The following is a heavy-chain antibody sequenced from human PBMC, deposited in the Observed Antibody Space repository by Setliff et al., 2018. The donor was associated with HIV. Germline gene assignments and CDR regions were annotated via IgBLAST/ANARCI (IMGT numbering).Heavy chain of an antibody. CDR1: GGYISSSNW. J-gene: IGHJ3*02. D-gene: IGHD3-22*01. Sequence: SETLSLTCAVSGGYISSSNWWSWVRQPPGKGLEWIGEIYHSGSTKYNPSLKSRVTISVDKSKNQFSLKLSSVTAADTAVYYCARSITMIIVAPGAFDIWGQGTMVTVTS. CDR3: ARSITMIIVAPGAFDI. V-gene: IGHV4-4*02. CDR2: IYHSGST.